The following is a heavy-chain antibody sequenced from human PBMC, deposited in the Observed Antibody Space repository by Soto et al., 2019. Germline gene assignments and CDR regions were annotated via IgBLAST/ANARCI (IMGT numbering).Heavy chain of an antibody. J-gene: IGHJ6*02. CDR3: ARVVATVAGPYGMDV. Sequence: QVQLVQSGAEVKKPGASVKVSCRASGYTFTSYVLGWLRQPPAQGLGWMGWITAYNGNTNFEQKLQGRVTMTTDTSTSTAYMELRSLRSDDTAVYYCARVVATVAGPYGMDVWGQGTTVTVSS. V-gene: IGHV1-18*01. CDR2: ITAYNGNT. CDR1: GYTFTSYV. D-gene: IGHD6-19*01.